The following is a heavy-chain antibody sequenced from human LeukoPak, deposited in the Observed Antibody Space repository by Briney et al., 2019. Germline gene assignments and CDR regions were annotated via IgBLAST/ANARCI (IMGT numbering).Heavy chain of an antibody. J-gene: IGHJ3*02. Sequence: GASVKVSCKASGYTFTNYAMNWVRQAPGQGLEWMGWINTNTGNPTYAQGFTGRFVFSLDTSVSTAYLQISSLKAEDTAVYYCARDETPPSGYGGDAFDIWGKGTTVTVSS. D-gene: IGHD5-12*01. CDR2: INTNTGNP. CDR1: GYTFTNYA. CDR3: ARDETPPSGYGGDAFDI. V-gene: IGHV7-4-1*02.